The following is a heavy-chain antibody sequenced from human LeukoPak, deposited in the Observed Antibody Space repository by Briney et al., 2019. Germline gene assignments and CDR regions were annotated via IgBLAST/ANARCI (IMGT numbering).Heavy chain of an antibody. J-gene: IGHJ4*02. Sequence: NPSETLSLTCTVSGGSISSSSYYWGWIRQPPGKGLEWIGSIYYSGSTYYNPSLKSRVTISVDTSKNQFSLKLSSVTAADTAVYYCARAIAAADRVGFDYWGQGTLVTVSS. CDR3: ARAIAAADRVGFDY. D-gene: IGHD6-13*01. CDR2: IYYSGST. CDR1: GGSISSSSYY. V-gene: IGHV4-39*07.